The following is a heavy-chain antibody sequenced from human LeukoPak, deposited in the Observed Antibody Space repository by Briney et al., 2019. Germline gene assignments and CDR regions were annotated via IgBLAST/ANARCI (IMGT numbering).Heavy chain of an antibody. D-gene: IGHD3-10*01. CDR3: STDPYGSAPFDY. CDR2: IKRTTDGGTT. V-gene: IGHV3-15*01. CDR1: GFTFSHAW. J-gene: IGHJ4*02. Sequence: GGSLRLSCAASGFTFSHAWMSWVRQAPGKGLEWVGLIKRTTDGGTTDYAAPVKGRFTISRDDSKNTLYLQMNSLKTDDTAVYFCSTDPYGSAPFDYWGQGTLVTVSS.